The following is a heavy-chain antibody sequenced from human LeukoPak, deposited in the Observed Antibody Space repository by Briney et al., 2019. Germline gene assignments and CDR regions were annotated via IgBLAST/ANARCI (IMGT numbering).Heavy chain of an antibody. V-gene: IGHV4-38-2*01. J-gene: IGHJ4*02. CDR3: ARGTGGYYANFDY. D-gene: IGHD3-10*01. CDR2: IYHSGNT. CDR1: GYSIISGLY. Sequence: SETLSLTCAVSGYSIISGLYWGWIRQPPGKGLEWIGSIYHSGNTYYNPSLKSRVTISVDTSNNQFSLKLSSVTAADTAVYHCARGTGGYYANFDYWGQGKLVTVSS.